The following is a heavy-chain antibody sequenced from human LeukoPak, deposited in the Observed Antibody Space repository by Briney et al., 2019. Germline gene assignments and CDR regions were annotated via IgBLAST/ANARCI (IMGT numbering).Heavy chain of an antibody. D-gene: IGHD3-10*01. Sequence: GGSLRLSCAASGFTFSSYGMHWVRQAPGKGLEWVAVISYDGSNKYYADSVKGRFTISRDNSKNTLYLQMNSLRAEDTAVYYCAKLGVPYYYGSESYYFGQLHFDYWGQGTLVTVSS. CDR3: AKLGVPYYYGSESYYFGQLHFDY. CDR2: ISYDGSNK. J-gene: IGHJ4*02. CDR1: GFTFSSYG. V-gene: IGHV3-30*18.